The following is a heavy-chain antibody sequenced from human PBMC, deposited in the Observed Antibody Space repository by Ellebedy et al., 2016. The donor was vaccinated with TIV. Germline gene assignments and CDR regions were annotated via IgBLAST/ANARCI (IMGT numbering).Heavy chain of an antibody. V-gene: IGHV1-8*01. Sequence: ASVKVSCKASGYTFASYDINWVRQATGQGLEWMGWMNPNSGNTGYAQKFQGRVTMTRNTSISTAYMELRSLRSDDTAVYYCARDQVGATPIFDYWGQGTLVTVSS. CDR2: MNPNSGNT. D-gene: IGHD1-26*01. CDR3: ARDQVGATPIFDY. CDR1: GYTFASYD. J-gene: IGHJ4*02.